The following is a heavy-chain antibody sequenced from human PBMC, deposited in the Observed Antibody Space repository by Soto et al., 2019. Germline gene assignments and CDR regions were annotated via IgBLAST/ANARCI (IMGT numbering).Heavy chain of an antibody. J-gene: IGHJ2*01. D-gene: IGHD6-19*01. CDR2: TYYRSKWYN. CDR1: GDSVSSNSAA. CDR3: ARDAPPRVAGPPGRWYFDL. V-gene: IGHV6-1*01. Sequence: QVQLQQSGPGLVKPSQTLSLTCAISGDSVSSNSAAWNWIRQSPSRGLEWLGRTYYRSKWYNDYAVPVKSRITINPDTSKNQFSLQLNSVTPEDTAVYYCARDAPPRVAGPPGRWYFDLWGRGTLVTVSS.